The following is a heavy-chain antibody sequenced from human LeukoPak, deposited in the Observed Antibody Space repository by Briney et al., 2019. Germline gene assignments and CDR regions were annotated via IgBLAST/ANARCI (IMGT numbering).Heavy chain of an antibody. CDR3: AKASGSCYFGACWFDP. CDR1: GFTFSSYA. D-gene: IGHD2-15*01. CDR2: ISGSGGST. Sequence: GGSLRLSCAASGFTFSSYAMSWVRRAPGKGLEWVSAISGSGGSTYYADSVKGRFTISRDNSKNTLYLQMNSLRAEDTAVYYCAKASGSCYFGACWFDPWGQGTLVTVSS. J-gene: IGHJ5*02. V-gene: IGHV3-23*01.